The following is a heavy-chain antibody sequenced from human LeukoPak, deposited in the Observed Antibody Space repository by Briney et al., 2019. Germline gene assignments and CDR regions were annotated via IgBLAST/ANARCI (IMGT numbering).Heavy chain of an antibody. CDR1: GFTFSSYA. CDR3: ARVAIAAAGDSDAFDI. Sequence: GGSLRPSCAASGFTFSSYAMSWVRQDPGKGLEWVSAISGSGDSTYYADSVKGRFTISRDNSKNTLYLQMNSLRAEDTAVYYCARVAIAAAGDSDAFDIWGQGTMVTVSS. J-gene: IGHJ3*02. D-gene: IGHD6-13*01. V-gene: IGHV3-23*01. CDR2: ISGSGDST.